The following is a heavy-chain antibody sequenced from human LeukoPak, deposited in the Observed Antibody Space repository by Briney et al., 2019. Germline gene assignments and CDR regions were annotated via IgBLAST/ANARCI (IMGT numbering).Heavy chain of an antibody. Sequence: GGSLRLSCAASGFTFSSYAMSWVRQAPGKGLEWVSAIGGSGGSTYYADSVKGRFTISRDNSKNTLYLQMNSLRAEDTAVYYCAKGGMVRVLLDIWGQGTMVTVSS. CDR2: IGGSGGST. CDR1: GFTFSSYA. CDR3: AKGGMVRVLLDI. D-gene: IGHD3-10*01. J-gene: IGHJ3*02. V-gene: IGHV3-23*01.